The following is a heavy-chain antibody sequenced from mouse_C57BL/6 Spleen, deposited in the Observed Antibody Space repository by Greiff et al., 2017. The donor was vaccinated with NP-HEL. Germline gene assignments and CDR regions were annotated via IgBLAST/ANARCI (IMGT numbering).Heavy chain of an antibody. D-gene: IGHD1-1*01. Sequence: VQLQQSGAELVKPGASVKLSCTASGFNIKDYYMHWVKQRTEQGLEWIGRIDPEDGYTKYAPKFQGKATLTADTSSNTAYLQLSSLTSEDTAVYYCAREGDYYEEFAYWGQGTLVTVSA. CDR1: GFNIKDYY. CDR2: IDPEDGYT. J-gene: IGHJ3*01. V-gene: IGHV14-2*01. CDR3: AREGDYYEEFAY.